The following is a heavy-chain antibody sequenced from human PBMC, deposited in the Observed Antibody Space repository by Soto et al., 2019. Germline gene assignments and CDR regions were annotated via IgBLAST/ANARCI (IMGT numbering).Heavy chain of an antibody. CDR3: ARVWNIVAGGWFDP. CDR1: GGSISSYY. V-gene: IGHV4-59*01. CDR2: IYYSGNT. D-gene: IGHD5-12*01. Sequence: SETLSLTCTVSGGSISSYYWSWIRQPPGKGLEWIGYIYYSGNTNYDQKLQGRVTMTTDTSTSTAYMELRSLRSDDTAVYYCARVWNIVAGGWFDPWGQGTLVTVSS. J-gene: IGHJ5*02.